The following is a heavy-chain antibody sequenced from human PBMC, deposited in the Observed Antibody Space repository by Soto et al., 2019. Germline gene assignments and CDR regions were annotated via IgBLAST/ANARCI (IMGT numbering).Heavy chain of an antibody. J-gene: IGHJ3*02. CDR1: GFTFGDYA. Sequence: EVQLVESGGGLVQPGRSLRLSCTASGFTFGDYAMSWVRQAPGKGLEWVGFIRSKAYGGTTEYAASVKGRFTISRDDSKSIAYLQMNSLKTEDTAVYYCNTYYYDSSGYHYDAFDIWGQGTMVTVSS. CDR2: IRSKAYGGTT. V-gene: IGHV3-49*04. D-gene: IGHD3-22*01. CDR3: NTYYYDSSGYHYDAFDI.